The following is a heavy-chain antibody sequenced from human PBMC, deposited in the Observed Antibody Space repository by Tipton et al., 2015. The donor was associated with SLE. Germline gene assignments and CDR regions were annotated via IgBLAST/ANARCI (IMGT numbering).Heavy chain of an antibody. V-gene: IGHV4-39*02. CDR3: ARDKSVGFLAARSGYYFDY. CDR2: IYFSGST. D-gene: IGHD6-6*01. CDR1: GGSISSSSYY. Sequence: TLSLTCTVSGGSISSSSYYWGWIRQPPGKGLGWIGSIYFSGSTYYNQSLKGRVTIYIDTSKNNFSLKLSSVTAADTAVYYCARDKSVGFLAARSGYYFDYWGQGTLVTVSS. J-gene: IGHJ4*03.